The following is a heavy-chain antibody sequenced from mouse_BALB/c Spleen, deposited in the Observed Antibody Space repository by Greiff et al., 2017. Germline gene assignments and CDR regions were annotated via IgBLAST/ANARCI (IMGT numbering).Heavy chain of an antibody. CDR1: GFTFSSYA. D-gene: IGHD2-3*01. CDR2: ISSGGST. J-gene: IGHJ4*01. V-gene: IGHV5-6-5*01. Sequence: EVQGVESGGGLVKPGGSLKLSCAASGFTFSSYAMSWVRQTPEKRLEWVASISSGGSTYYPDSVKGRFTISRDNARNILYLQMSSLRSEDTAMYYCARNYDGSMDYWGQGTSVTVSS. CDR3: ARNYDGSMDY.